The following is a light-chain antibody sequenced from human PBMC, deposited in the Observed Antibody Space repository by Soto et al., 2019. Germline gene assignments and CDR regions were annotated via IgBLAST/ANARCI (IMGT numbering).Light chain of an antibody. J-gene: IGKJ1*01. CDR2: DAS. CDR3: QQYNNWPRT. V-gene: IGKV3-11*01. CDR1: QSVSSY. Sequence: EIVFTQSPATLSLSPGERATLSCRASQSVSSYLAWYQQKPGQAPRLLIYDASNRATGIPARFSGSGSGTDFTLTISSLEPEDFAVYYCQQYNNWPRTFGQGTKV.